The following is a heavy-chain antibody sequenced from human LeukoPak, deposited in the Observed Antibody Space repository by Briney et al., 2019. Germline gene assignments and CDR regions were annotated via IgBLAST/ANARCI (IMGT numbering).Heavy chain of an antibody. D-gene: IGHD5-12*01. Sequence: SETLSLTCTVSGASISSYYWSWIRQPAGKGLEWIGRIYPSGRTNYNPSLKSRVTMSVDTSKNQLSLNLSSVTAADTAMYYCARTNADIVENDYWGQGTLVIVSS. V-gene: IGHV4-4*07. J-gene: IGHJ4*02. CDR3: ARTNADIVENDY. CDR2: IYPSGRT. CDR1: GASISSYY.